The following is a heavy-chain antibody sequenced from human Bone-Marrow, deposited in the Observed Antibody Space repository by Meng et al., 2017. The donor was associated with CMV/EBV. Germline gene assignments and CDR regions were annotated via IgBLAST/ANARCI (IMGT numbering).Heavy chain of an antibody. D-gene: IGHD2-2*02. V-gene: IGHV4-38-2*02. J-gene: IGHJ6*02. CDR1: GYSISSGYY. CDR2: IYYSGST. CDR3: ARVRGYCSSTSCYTWYYYYGMDV. Sequence: SETLSLTCTVSGYSISSGYYWGWIRQPPGKGLEWIGSIYYSGSTYYNPSLKSRVTISVDTSKNQFSLKLSSVTAADTAVYYCARVRGYCSSTSCYTWYYYYGMDVWGQGTTVTVSS.